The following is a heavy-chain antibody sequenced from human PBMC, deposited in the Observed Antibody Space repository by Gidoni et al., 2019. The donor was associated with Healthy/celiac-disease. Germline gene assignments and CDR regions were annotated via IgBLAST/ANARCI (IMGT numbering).Heavy chain of an antibody. CDR1: GGSISSSSYY. Sequence: QLQLQASGPGLVKPSETLSLICTVSGGSISSSSYYWGWIRQPPGKGLEWIGSIYYSGRTYYNPSLKSRVTISVDTSKNQFSLKLSSVTAADTAVYYCAPTYYNDRSAYSGGNWGQGTLVTVCS. J-gene: IGHJ4*02. CDR3: APTYYNDRSAYSGGN. CDR2: IYYSGRT. V-gene: IGHV4-39*01. D-gene: IGHD3-22*01.